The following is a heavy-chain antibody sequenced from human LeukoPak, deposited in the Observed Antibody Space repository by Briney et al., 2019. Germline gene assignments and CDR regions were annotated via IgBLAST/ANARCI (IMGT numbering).Heavy chain of an antibody. Sequence: GGSLRLSCAASGCTFTSYGMHGVRQAPGKGLEWVAVIWSDGGYKYSTDSIKGRFTISRDTSKNTLYLQMNSLRAEDTAVYYCAKTATTVTSDAFDIWGQGTKVTVSS. CDR2: IWSDGGYK. CDR3: AKTATTVTSDAFDI. CDR1: GCTFTSYG. D-gene: IGHD4-17*01. J-gene: IGHJ3*02. V-gene: IGHV3-33*06.